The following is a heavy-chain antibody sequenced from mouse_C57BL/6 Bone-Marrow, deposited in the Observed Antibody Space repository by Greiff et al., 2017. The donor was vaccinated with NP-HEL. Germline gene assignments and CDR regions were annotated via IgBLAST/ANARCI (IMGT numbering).Heavy chain of an antibody. CDR2: ISNLAYSI. CDR1: GFTFSDYG. D-gene: IGHD1-1*01. J-gene: IGHJ2*01. V-gene: IGHV5-15*04. Sequence: EVMLVESGGGLVQPGGSLKLSCAASGFTFSDYGMAWVRQAPRKGPEWVAFISNLAYSIYYADTVTGRFTISRENAKNTLYLEMSSLRSEDTAMYYCARAPFYYYGSSPYYFDYWGQGTTLTVSS. CDR3: ARAPFYYYGSSPYYFDY.